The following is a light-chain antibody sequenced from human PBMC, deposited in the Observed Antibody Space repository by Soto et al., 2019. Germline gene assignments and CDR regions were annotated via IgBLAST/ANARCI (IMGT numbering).Light chain of an antibody. J-gene: IGLJ1*01. CDR3: SSYAGSSNV. CDR2: EVN. CDR1: SSDVGGYNY. Sequence: QSARTQPPSASGPPGQSVAISCTGTSSDVGGYNYVSWYQQHPGKAPKLMIYEVNKRPSGVPDRFSGSKSGNTASLTVSGLQAEDEADYYCSSYAGSSNVFGTGTKVTVL. V-gene: IGLV2-8*01.